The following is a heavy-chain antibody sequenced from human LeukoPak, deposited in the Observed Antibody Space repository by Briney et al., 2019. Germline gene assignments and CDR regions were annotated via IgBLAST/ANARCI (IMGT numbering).Heavy chain of an antibody. CDR3: AKDQVVDYYDSSGYQYYFEY. V-gene: IGHV3-30*02. CDR1: GFTFSSYG. Sequence: GGSLRLSCAASGFTFSSYGMHWVRQAPGKGLEWVAFIRYDGSKKYYADSVKGRFTISGDNSKNTLYLQMNSLRAEDTAVYYCAKDQVVDYYDSSGYQYYFEYWGQGTLVTVSS. J-gene: IGHJ4*02. D-gene: IGHD3-22*01. CDR2: IRYDGSKK.